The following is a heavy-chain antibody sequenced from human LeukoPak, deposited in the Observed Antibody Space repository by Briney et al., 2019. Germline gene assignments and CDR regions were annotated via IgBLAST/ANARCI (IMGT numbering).Heavy chain of an antibody. CDR2: ITGSGSST. J-gene: IGHJ4*02. V-gene: IGHV3-23*01. CDR1: GFTFGDYA. D-gene: IGHD6-25*01. Sequence: GGSLRLSCTASGFTFGDYAMSWVRQAPGKGLEWVSAITGSGSSTYYAGSVKGRFTTSRDNSKRTLYLQMNSLRVEDTAVYYCAPLAANIFDYWGQGTLVTASS. CDR3: APLAANIFDY.